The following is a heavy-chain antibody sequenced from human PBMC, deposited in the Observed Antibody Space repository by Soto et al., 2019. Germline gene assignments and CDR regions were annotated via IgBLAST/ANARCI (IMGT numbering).Heavy chain of an antibody. CDR1: GGTFSSYA. CDR3: ARVDSTYYYDSSGYYYPPPLDY. D-gene: IGHD3-22*01. V-gene: IGHV1-69*13. Sequence: SVKVSCKASGGTFSSYAICWVRQAPGQGLEWMGGIIPIFGTANYAQKFQGRVTITADESTSTAYMELSSLRSEDTAVYYCARVDSTYYYDSSGYYYPPPLDYWGQGTLVTVSS. J-gene: IGHJ4*02. CDR2: IIPIFGTA.